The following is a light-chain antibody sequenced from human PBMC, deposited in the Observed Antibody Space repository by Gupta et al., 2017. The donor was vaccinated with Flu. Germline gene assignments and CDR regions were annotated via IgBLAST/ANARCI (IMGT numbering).Light chain of an antibody. CDR3: GAWDSTLRVYV. V-gene: IGLV1-51*02. CDR2: EDN. CDR1: NSNVGSNY. J-gene: IGLJ1*01. Sequence: QSVLTQPPSLSAASGQKVTISCSGSNSNVGSNYVAWYQQFPGTAPRLLIYEDNKRPSDVSDRFSASKSGSSATLEITGVQTGDEADYHCGAWDSTLRVYVFGTGARVSVL.